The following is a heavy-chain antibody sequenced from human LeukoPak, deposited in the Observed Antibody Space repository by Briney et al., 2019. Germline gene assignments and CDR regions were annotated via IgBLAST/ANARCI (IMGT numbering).Heavy chain of an antibody. CDR1: GFTFSSYW. CDR3: VPFRRDGYNLD. D-gene: IGHD5-24*01. CDR2: INTDGSST. Sequence: GGSLRLSCAASGFTFSSYWMHWVRQAPGKGLVWVSRINTDGSSTSYADSVKGRFTISRDNAKNTLYLQMNSLRAEDTAVYYCVPFRRDGYNLDWGQGTLVTVSS. J-gene: IGHJ4*02. V-gene: IGHV3-74*01.